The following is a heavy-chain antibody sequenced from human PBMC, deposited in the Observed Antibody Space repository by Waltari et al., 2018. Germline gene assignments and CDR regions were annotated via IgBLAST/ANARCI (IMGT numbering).Heavy chain of an antibody. CDR3: AKEASRCKFNFWSGYDDY. D-gene: IGHD3-3*01. V-gene: IGHV3-43*01. CDR2: MTWDGATR. Sequence: EVQLVESGGDVVQTGGSLRLSCVASGFTFGDYTLHWVRQTPGKGVETVSVMTWDGATRAYAESVKVRFTVSRDNSKNSLYLQMNSVRVEDTALYYCAKEASRCKFNFWSGYDDYWGQGTLVTVSA. J-gene: IGHJ4*02. CDR1: GFTFGDYT.